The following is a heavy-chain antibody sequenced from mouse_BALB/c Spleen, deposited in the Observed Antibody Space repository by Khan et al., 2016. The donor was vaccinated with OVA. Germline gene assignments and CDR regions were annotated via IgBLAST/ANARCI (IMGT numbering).Heavy chain of an antibody. CDR1: GYSFTSYY. CDR2: IYPGNVNT. D-gene: IGHD2-1*01. CDR3: AREGYYGNYRAWFAY. Sequence: QVRLQQSGPEVVKPGASVRISCKASGYSFTSYYINWVKQRPGQGLEWIGWIYPGNVNTKYNENFKGKATLTADKSSSTVYMHLSSLTSEDSAVYFWAREGYYGNYRAWFAYWGQGTLVTVSA. J-gene: IGHJ3*01. V-gene: IGHV1S56*01.